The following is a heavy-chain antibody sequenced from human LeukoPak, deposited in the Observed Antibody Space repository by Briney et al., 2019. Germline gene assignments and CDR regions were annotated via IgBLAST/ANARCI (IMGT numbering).Heavy chain of an antibody. Sequence: GGSLRLSCAASGFTFSSYAMSWVRQAPGKGLEWVSSISSSSSYIYYADSVKGRFTISRDNAKNSLYLQMNSLRAEDTAVYYCARDLGRLITMVRGVLDPWGQGTLVTVSS. CDR1: GFTFSSYA. D-gene: IGHD3-10*01. J-gene: IGHJ5*02. CDR3: ARDLGRLITMVRGVLDP. CDR2: ISSSSSYI. V-gene: IGHV3-21*01.